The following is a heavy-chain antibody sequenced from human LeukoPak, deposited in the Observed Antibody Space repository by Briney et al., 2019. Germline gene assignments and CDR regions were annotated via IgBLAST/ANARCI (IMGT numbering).Heavy chain of an antibody. CDR1: GGSTSSGNYY. CDR3: ARLGAGPTYYDFWSGYSSFYFDY. J-gene: IGHJ4*02. Sequence: SETLSLTCTVSGGSTSSGNYYWGWLRQPPGKGLEWIVGISSSGNTYYNPYLKSRITISIDTSKNHFSLKLTSVTAADTAVYYCARLGAGPTYYDFWSGYSSFYFDYWGQGTLVTVSS. D-gene: IGHD3-3*01. CDR2: ISSSGNT. V-gene: IGHV4-39*02.